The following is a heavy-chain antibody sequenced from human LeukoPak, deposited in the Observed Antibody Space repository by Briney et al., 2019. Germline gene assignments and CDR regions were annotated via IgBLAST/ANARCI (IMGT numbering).Heavy chain of an antibody. J-gene: IGHJ4*02. Sequence: ASVKVSCKVSGYTLTELSMHWVRQAPGKGLEWMGGFDPEDGETIYAQKFQGRVTMTEDTSTDTAYMELSSLRSEDTAVYYCATVPGATTYFDYWGQGTLVTVSS. CDR2: FDPEDGET. CDR1: GYTLTELS. CDR3: ATVPGATTYFDY. D-gene: IGHD5-12*01. V-gene: IGHV1-24*01.